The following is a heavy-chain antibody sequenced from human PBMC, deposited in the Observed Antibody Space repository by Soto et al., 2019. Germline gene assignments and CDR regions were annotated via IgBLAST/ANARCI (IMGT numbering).Heavy chain of an antibody. D-gene: IGHD3-3*01. J-gene: IGHJ6*03. Sequence: ASVKVSCKASGYTFTSYGISWVRQAPGQGLEWMGWISAYNGNTNYAQKLQGRVTMTTDTSTSTAYMELRSLRSDDTAVYYCARARTIFGVEVDYYMDVWGKGTTVTVSS. CDR1: GYTFTSYG. CDR2: ISAYNGNT. CDR3: ARARTIFGVEVDYYMDV. V-gene: IGHV1-18*01.